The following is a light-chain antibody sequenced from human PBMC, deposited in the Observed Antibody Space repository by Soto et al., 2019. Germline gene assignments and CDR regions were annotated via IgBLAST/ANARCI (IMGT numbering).Light chain of an antibody. CDR2: GAS. Sequence: EIVLTQTPGTLSLSPGERATLSCRASQSVTSSHLAWYQQKPGQAPRLLIYGASTRATGIPDRFSGSGSDTDFSLTIRRLDPEDFAMYYCLQRSNWLFTFGPGTKVDIK. J-gene: IGKJ3*01. CDR1: QSVTSSH. V-gene: IGKV3D-20*02. CDR3: LQRSNWLFT.